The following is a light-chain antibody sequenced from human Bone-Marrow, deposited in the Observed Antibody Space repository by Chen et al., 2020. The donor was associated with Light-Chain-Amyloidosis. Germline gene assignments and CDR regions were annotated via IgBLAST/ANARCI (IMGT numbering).Light chain of an antibody. CDR2: EDD. CDR3: QSYQGSSQGV. J-gene: IGLJ3*02. V-gene: IGLV6-57*01. Sequence: NFMLTQPHSVSESPGKTVIISCTRSSGSIATNYVQWYQQRPGSSPTTVIYEDDQRPSGVPVRFSGAVDRSSNSDSLTISGRKTEEEADYDCQSYQGSSQGVFGGGTKLPVL. CDR1: SGSIATNY.